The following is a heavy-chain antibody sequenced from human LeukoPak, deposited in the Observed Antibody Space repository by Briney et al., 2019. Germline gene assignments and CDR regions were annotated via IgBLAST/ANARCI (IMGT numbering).Heavy chain of an antibody. CDR1: GFSISAYW. D-gene: IGHD2-15*01. CDR3: ARDLVVVGSSFSYGMDV. Sequence: GGSLRLSCAASGFSISAYWMSWVRQAPGKGLEWVANINQDGSDKYSVDSVKGRFTISRDNGKNSLYLEMNSLRADDTAVYYCARDLVVVGSSFSYGMDVWGQGTTVTVSS. CDR2: INQDGSDK. V-gene: IGHV3-7*01. J-gene: IGHJ6*02.